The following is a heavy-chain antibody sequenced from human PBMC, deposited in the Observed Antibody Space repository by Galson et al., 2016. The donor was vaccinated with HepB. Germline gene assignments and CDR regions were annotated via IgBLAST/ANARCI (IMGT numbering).Heavy chain of an antibody. D-gene: IGHD3-22*01. CDR1: GFSLNTAAVG. CDR3: AHTLFSDNSGYYRHFDY. V-gene: IGHV2-5*02. J-gene: IGHJ4*02. CDR2: IYSDDDK. Sequence: PALVKPTQTVTLTCTFSGFSLNTAAVGVGWIRQPPGKALEWLALIYSDDDKRYSPSLESRLAISADTSKNQVVLKMTNMDPVDTATYYCAHTLFSDNSGYYRHFDYWGQGTLVTVSS.